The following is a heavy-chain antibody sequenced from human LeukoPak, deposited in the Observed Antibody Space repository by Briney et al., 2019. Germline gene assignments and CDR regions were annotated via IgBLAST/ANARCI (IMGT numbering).Heavy chain of an antibody. CDR1: GGSISSSSYY. CDR3: ARHLMRYSYGSDY. J-gene: IGHJ4*02. D-gene: IGHD5-18*01. V-gene: IGHV4-39*01. Sequence: KASETLSLTCTVSGGSISSSSYYWGWIRQPPGKGLEWIGSIYYSGSTYYNPSLKSRVTISVDTSKNQFSLKLSSVTAADTAVYYCARHLMRYSYGSDYWGQGTLVTVSS. CDR2: IYYSGST.